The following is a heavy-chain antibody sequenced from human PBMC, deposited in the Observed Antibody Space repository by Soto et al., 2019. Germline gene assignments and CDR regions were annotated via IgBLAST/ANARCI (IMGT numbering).Heavy chain of an antibody. CDR3: VRLIGNSWLDS. CDR2: IYYSGST. CDR1: GGTISSYY. V-gene: IGHV4-59*08. J-gene: IGHJ5*01. Sequence: XTLSLPYTVSGGTISSYYWRWIRQPPGKGLEWIGYIYYSGSTNYNPSLKSRVTISVDTSNNQLSLQLKSVTPDDTAVYYCVRLIGNSWLDSWGQGTLVTVSS.